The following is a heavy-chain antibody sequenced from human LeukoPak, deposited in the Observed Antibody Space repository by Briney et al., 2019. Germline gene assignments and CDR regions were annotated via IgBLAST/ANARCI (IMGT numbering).Heavy chain of an antibody. CDR3: AVYYYDSSGYALLVYSIDY. CDR2: INHSGST. J-gene: IGHJ4*02. V-gene: IGHV4-34*01. Sequence: SETLSLTCGVYGGSFSGYYWSWIRQPPGKGLEWIGEINHSGSTNYNPSLKSRVTISVDTSKNQFSLKLSSVTAADTAVYYCAVYYYDSSGYALLVYSIDYWDQGPRVTVSS. D-gene: IGHD3-22*01. CDR1: GGSFSGYY.